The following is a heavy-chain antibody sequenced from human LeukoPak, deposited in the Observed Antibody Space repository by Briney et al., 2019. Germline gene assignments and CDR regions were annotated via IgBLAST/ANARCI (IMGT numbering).Heavy chain of an antibody. J-gene: IGHJ4*02. D-gene: IGHD2-2*03. V-gene: IGHV3-74*01. Sequence: PGGSLRLFCAASGFTFGNYWMHWVRQAPGKGLLWVSRISDDGSSANYADSVQGRITISRDNAKNTVYLQMHSLRAEDTAVYYCVSGYCSSTTCYRGAYWGQGTLVTVSS. CDR3: VSGYCSSTTCYRGAY. CDR1: GFTFGNYW. CDR2: ISDDGSSA.